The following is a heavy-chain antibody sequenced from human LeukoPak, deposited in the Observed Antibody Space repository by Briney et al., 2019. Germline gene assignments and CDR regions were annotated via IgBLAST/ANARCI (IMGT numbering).Heavy chain of an antibody. CDR3: ARRTGEPDPHYYYYYGMDV. J-gene: IGHJ6*02. CDR2: IYYSGST. V-gene: IGHV4-39*01. D-gene: IGHD1-1*01. Sequence: SETLSLTCTVSGGSISSSSYYWGWIRQPPGKGLEWIGSIYYSGSTYYNPSLKSRVTISVDTSKNQFSLKLSSVTAADTAVYYCARRTGEPDPHYYYYYGMDVWGQGTTVTVSS. CDR1: GGSISSSSYY.